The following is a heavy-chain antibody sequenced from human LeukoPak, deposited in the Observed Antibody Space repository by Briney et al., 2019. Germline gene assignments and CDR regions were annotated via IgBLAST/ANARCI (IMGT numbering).Heavy chain of an antibody. J-gene: IGHJ4*02. CDR1: GFTFSSYT. CDR3: AREGVDTAMVPFDY. Sequence: PGGSLRLSCAASGFTFSSYTMNWVRQAPGKGLEWVSSISSSSSYIYYADSVKGRFTISRDNAKNSLYLQMNSLRAEDTAVYYCAREGVDTAMVPFDYWGQGTLVTVSS. CDR2: ISSSSSYI. D-gene: IGHD5-18*01. V-gene: IGHV3-21*01.